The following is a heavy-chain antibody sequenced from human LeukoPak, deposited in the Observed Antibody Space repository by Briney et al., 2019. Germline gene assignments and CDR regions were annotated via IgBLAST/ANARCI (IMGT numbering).Heavy chain of an antibody. CDR3: ARVPLRWLTPFDY. J-gene: IGHJ4*02. CDR2: INHRGTT. Sequence: PSETLSLTCAVSGVSLSTYYWSWIRQPLGKGLEWVGEINHRGTTNYSPSLRSRVTISVDTSKNQFSLTLRSVTAADTAMYYCARVPLRWLTPFDYWGQGTLVTVSS. V-gene: IGHV4-34*01. CDR1: GVSLSTYY. D-gene: IGHD4-17*01.